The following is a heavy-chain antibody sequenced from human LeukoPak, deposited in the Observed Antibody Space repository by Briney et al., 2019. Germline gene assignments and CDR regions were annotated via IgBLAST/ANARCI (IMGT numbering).Heavy chain of an antibody. V-gene: IGHV4-59*01. CDR1: GGSISSYY. D-gene: IGHD6-13*01. CDR3: ARGPIAAAGTAFDP. Sequence: PSETLSLTCTVSGGSISSYYWSWIRQPPGKGLEWIGYIYYSGSTNYNPSLKSRVTISVDTSKNQFSLKLSSVTAADTAVYYCARGPIAAAGTAFDPWGQGTLVTVSS. J-gene: IGHJ5*02. CDR2: IYYSGST.